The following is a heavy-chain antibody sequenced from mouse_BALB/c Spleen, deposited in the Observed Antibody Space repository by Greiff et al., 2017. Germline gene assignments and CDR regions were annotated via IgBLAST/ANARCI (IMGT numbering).Heavy chain of an antibody. V-gene: IGHV5-6-5*01. J-gene: IGHJ2*01. Sequence: EVNVVESGGGLVKPGGSLKLSCAASGFTFSSYAMSWVRQTPEKRLEWVASISSGGSTYYPDSVKGRFTISRDNARNILYLQMSSLRSEDTAMYYCARDGNYAYYFDYWGQGTTLTVSS. CDR1: GFTFSSYA. CDR3: ARDGNYAYYFDY. D-gene: IGHD2-1*01. CDR2: ISSGGST.